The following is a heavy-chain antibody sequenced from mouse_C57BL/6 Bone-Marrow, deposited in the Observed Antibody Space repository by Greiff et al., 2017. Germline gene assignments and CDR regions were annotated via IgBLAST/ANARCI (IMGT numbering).Heavy chain of an antibody. V-gene: IGHV1-69*01. CDR1: GYTFTSYW. J-gene: IGHJ4*01. Sequence: QVQLQQPGAELVMPGASVKLSCKASGYTFTSYWMHWVKQRPGQGLEWIGEIDPSDSSTNYTQKFKGQSTFTVDQSSSTAYLQLTSLTSEASAVSYGARNVDWYYGSSDGAMDYWGQGTSVTVSS. CDR3: ARNVDWYYGSSDGAMDY. D-gene: IGHD1-1*01. CDR2: IDPSDSST.